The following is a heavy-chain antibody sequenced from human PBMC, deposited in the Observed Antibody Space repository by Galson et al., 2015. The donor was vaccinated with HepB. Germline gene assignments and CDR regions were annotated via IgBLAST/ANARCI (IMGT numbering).Heavy chain of an antibody. D-gene: IGHD5-24*01. CDR1: GFTFSSYG. CDR2: IWYDGSNK. Sequence: SLRLSCAASGFTFSSYGMHWVRQAPGKGLEWVAVIWYDGSNKYYADSVKGRFTISRDNSKNTLYLQMNSLRAEDTAVYYCARERVEVATMSTLDYWGQGTLVTVSS. J-gene: IGHJ4*02. V-gene: IGHV3-33*08. CDR3: ARERVEVATMSTLDY.